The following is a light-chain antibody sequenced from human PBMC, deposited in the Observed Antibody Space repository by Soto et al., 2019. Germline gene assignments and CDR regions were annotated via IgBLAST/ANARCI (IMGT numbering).Light chain of an antibody. CDR3: AAWDDSTKSHV. V-gene: IGLV1-36*01. CDR1: SSNIGSNA. CDR2: YDD. Sequence: QSVLTQPPSVSGAPRQRVTISCSGSSSNIGSNAVNWYQQFPGKAPKLLIYYDDLVASGVSARFCGSKSGTSASLAISGLQSEDEADYYCAAWDDSTKSHVFGTGTKLTVL. J-gene: IGLJ1*01.